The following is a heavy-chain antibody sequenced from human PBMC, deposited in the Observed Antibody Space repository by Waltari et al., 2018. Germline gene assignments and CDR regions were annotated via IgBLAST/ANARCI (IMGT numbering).Heavy chain of an antibody. Sequence: QLQLQESGPGLVKPSETLSLTCTVSGGSISSSSYYWGWIRQPPGKGLEWIGSIYYSGSTYYNPSLKSRVTISVDTSKNQFSLKLSSVTAADTAVYYCAGKLAVAGRKNWFDPWGQGTLVTVSS. D-gene: IGHD6-19*01. CDR1: GGSISSSSYY. CDR3: AGKLAVAGRKNWFDP. V-gene: IGHV4-39*01. CDR2: IYYSGST. J-gene: IGHJ5*02.